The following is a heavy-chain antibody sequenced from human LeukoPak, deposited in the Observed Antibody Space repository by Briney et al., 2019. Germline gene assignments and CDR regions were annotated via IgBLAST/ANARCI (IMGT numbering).Heavy chain of an antibody. CDR2: IYPGDSDT. CDR1: GYSFTSYW. J-gene: IGHJ3*02. V-gene: IGHV5-51*01. Sequence: PGESLKISCKGSGYSFTSYWIGWVRQMPGNGLEWMGIIYPGDSDTRYCPSFQGQVTISADKSISTAYLQWSSLKASDTAMYYCARPISPMIRRTGAFHIWGQGTMVTVSS. CDR3: ARPISPMIRRTGAFHI. D-gene: IGHD3-10*01.